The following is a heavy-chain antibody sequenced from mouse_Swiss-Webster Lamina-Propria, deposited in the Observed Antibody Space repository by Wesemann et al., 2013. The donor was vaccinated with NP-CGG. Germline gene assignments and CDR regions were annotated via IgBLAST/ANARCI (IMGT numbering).Heavy chain of an antibody. J-gene: IGHJ4*01. CDR3: NAWRYYRYDVDYAMDY. CDR2: IDPENGDT. Sequence: EVQLQQSGAELVRSGASVKLSCTASGFNIKDYYMHWVKQRPEQGLEWIGWIDPENGDTEYAPKFQGKATMTADTSSNTAYLQLSSLTSEDTAVYYCNAWRYYRYDVDYAMDYWGQGTSVTVSS. D-gene: IGHD2-14*01. CDR1: GFNIKDYY. V-gene: IGHV14-4*02.